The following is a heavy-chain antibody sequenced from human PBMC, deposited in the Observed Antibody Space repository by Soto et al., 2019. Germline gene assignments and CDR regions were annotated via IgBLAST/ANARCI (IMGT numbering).Heavy chain of an antibody. CDR1: GGSISSYY. V-gene: IGHV4-59*01. J-gene: IGHJ5*02. D-gene: IGHD2-15*01. CDR3: AREEGGDWFDP. Sequence: PSETLSLTCTVSGGSISSYYWSWIRQPPGKGLEWIGYIYYSGSTNYNPSLKGRVTISVDTSKNQFSLKLSSVTAADTAVYYCAREEGGDWFDPWGQGTLVTVSS. CDR2: IYYSGST.